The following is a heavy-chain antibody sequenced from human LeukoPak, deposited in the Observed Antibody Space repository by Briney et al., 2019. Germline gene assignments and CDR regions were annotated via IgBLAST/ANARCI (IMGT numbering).Heavy chain of an antibody. V-gene: IGHV3-48*02. CDR1: GFTFSSYS. Sequence: GGSLRLSCAASGFTFSSYSMNWVRQAPGKGLEWVSHITASGTAMFYADSVKGRFTISRDNAKNSLYLQMNSLRDEDTAVYYCARGRMAGTYAFDYWGQGTLVTVSS. CDR2: ITASGTAM. D-gene: IGHD1-1*01. J-gene: IGHJ4*02. CDR3: ARGRMAGTYAFDY.